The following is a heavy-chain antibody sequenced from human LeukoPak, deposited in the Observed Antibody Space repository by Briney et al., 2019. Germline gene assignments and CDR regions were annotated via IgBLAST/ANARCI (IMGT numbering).Heavy chain of an antibody. CDR1: GGSISSSSYY. CDR2: IYYSGST. CDR3: ASGRDGYFDY. D-gene: IGHD5-24*01. Sequence: SETLSLTCTVSGGSISSSSYYWGWIRQPPGQGLEYIGSIYYSGSTYYNPSLKSRVTISVDTSKNQFSLKLSSVTAADTAVYYCASGRDGYFDYWGQGTLVTVSS. J-gene: IGHJ4*02. V-gene: IGHV4-39*07.